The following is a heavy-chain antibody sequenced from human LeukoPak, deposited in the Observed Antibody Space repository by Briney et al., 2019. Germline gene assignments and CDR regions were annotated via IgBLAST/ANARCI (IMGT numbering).Heavy chain of an antibody. CDR1: GFTFSSYG. CDR3: TRGGAARNYYYVDV. D-gene: IGHD5-18*01. J-gene: IGHJ6*03. V-gene: IGHV3-30*02. Sequence: GGSLRLSCAASGFTFSSYGMHWARQAPGKGLEWVAFIRYDGSNKYYADSVKGRFTISRDNSKNSLYLQMNALRAEDTAVYYCTRGGAARNYYYVDVWGKGTTVTVSS. CDR2: IRYDGSNK.